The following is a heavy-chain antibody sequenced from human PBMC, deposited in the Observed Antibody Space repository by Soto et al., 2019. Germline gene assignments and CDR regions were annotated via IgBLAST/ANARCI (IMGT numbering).Heavy chain of an antibody. CDR3: ARAQFYSGSGNYNNLMFDA. CDR2: MYHSGTF. V-gene: IGHV4-30-2*01. D-gene: IGHD3-10*01. J-gene: IGHJ5*02. CDR1: GGSIGGVGYS. Sequence: PSETLSLTCAVSGGSIGGVGYSWSWIRQPPGGGLEWIGYMYHSGTFLKSPSLKTRLTMSLDMSKNQFSLTLNSMTAADRAVYYCARAQFYSGSGNYNNLMFDAWGQGIQVTVSS.